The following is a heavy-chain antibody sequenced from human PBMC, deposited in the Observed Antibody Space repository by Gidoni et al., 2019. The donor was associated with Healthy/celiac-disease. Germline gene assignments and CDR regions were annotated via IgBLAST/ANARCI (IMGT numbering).Heavy chain of an antibody. D-gene: IGHD4-17*01. J-gene: IGHJ4*02. CDR1: AGSLSSGGYY. CDR3: ARAPGSSYGDYPYCFDY. Sequence: QVQLQESGPGRVKPSQTLSLTCTVSAGSLSSGGYYWSWLRQLPGKGLGWIGYIDYSGSTYYHPSLKSRVTISVDTSKNQFSLKLSSVTAADTAVYYCARAPGSSYGDYPYCFDYWGQGTLVTVSS. V-gene: IGHV4-31*03. CDR2: IDYSGST.